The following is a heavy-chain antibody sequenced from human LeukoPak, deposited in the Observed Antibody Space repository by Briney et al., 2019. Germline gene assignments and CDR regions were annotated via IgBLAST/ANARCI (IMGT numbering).Heavy chain of an antibody. J-gene: IGHJ4*02. CDR2: IYYSGST. CDR1: GGSISSYY. D-gene: IGHD5-18*01. Sequence: SETLSLTCTVSGGSISSYYWSWIRQPPGKGLEWIGYIYYSGSTNYNPSLKSRVTISVDTSKNQFSLKLSSVTAADTAVYYCASLGYSYGYNYWGQGTLVTVSS. CDR3: ASLGYSYGYNY. V-gene: IGHV4-59*08.